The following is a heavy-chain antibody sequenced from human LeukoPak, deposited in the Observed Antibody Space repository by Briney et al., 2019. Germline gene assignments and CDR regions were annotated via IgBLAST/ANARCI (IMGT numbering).Heavy chain of an antibody. CDR2: IYHSGST. CDR1: GGSISSSNW. J-gene: IGHJ5*02. Sequence: SETLSLTCAVSGGSISSSNWWSWVRPPPGKGLEWIGEIYHSGSTNYNPSLKSRVTISVDKSKNQFSLKLSSVTAADTAVYYCARGLFRAVGATTSWFDPWGQGTLVTVSS. CDR3: ARGLFRAVGATTSWFDP. D-gene: IGHD1-26*01. V-gene: IGHV4-4*02.